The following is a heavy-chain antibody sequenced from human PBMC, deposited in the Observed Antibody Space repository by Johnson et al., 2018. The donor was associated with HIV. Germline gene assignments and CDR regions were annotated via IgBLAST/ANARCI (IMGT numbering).Heavy chain of an antibody. CDR2: ISYDGTNK. V-gene: IGHV3-30*04. CDR1: KFTFSSYP. CDR3: ARGVKQQLSVVDAFGI. J-gene: IGHJ3*02. Sequence: QEKLVESGGGVVQPGRSLRLSCAASKFTFSSYPMHWVRQAPGKGLEWVALISYDGTNKYYADSAKGRFTISRDNSRNTLFLQMNSLGVEDTAAYYCARGVKQQLSVVDAFGIWGQGTMVTVSS. D-gene: IGHD6-13*01.